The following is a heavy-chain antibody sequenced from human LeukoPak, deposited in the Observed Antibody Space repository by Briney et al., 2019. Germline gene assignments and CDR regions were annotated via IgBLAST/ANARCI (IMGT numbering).Heavy chain of an antibody. V-gene: IGHV1-69*06. D-gene: IGHD3-10*01. J-gene: IGHJ4*02. CDR1: GGTFSSYA. CDR2: SSPSFGTA. Sequence: ASVKVSCKASGGTFSSYAISWVRQAPGQGLEWMGGSSPSFGTANCAQKFQGRGTITADKATSTAYMELSSLRSEDTAVYYCARETFLGSGSYYNVNYFDYWGQGTLVTVSS. CDR3: ARETFLGSGSYYNVNYFDY.